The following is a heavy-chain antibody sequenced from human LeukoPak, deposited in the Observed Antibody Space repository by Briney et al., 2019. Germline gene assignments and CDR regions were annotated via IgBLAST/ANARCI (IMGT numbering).Heavy chain of an antibody. J-gene: IGHJ5*02. Sequence: PSQTLSLTCTVSGGSISSGGYYWGWIRQPPGKGLEWIGSIYYSGSTYYNPSLKSRVTISVDTSKNQFSLKLSSVTAADTAVYYCARHTRRYSGSYYTSWFDPWGQGTLVTVSS. V-gene: IGHV4-39*01. CDR2: IYYSGST. CDR3: ARHTRRYSGSYYTSWFDP. D-gene: IGHD1-26*01. CDR1: GGSISSGGYY.